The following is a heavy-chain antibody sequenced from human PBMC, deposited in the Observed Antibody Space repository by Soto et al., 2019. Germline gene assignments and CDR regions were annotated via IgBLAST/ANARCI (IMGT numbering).Heavy chain of an antibody. V-gene: IGHV3-74*01. CDR3: ARGRQYGYYVDS. CDR2: FKGDGSST. D-gene: IGHD3-10*01. Sequence: EVQLVESGGGLVQPGGSLRLSRAASGFTFSSYWMHWVRQAPGKGLVWVSRFKGDGSSTNYADSVKGRFTISRDNAKNTVYLEMNSLRAEDTAVYYCARGRQYGYYVDSWGQGTLVTVSS. CDR1: GFTFSSYW. J-gene: IGHJ4*02.